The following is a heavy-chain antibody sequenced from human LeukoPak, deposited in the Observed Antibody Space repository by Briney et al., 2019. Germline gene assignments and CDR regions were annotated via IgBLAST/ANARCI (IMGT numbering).Heavy chain of an antibody. CDR2: IIPIFGTA. V-gene: IGHV1-69*06. D-gene: IGHD4-23*01. J-gene: IGHJ5*02. Sequence: SVKVSCKASGGTFSSYAISWVRQAPGQGLEWMGGIIPIFGTANYAQKFQGRVTIAADKSTSTAYMELSSLRSEDTAVYYCAREVVTPGWFDPWGQGTLVTVSS. CDR1: GGTFSSYA. CDR3: AREVVTPGWFDP.